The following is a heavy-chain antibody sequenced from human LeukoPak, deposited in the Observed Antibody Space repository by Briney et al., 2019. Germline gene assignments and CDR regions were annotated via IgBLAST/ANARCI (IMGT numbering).Heavy chain of an antibody. CDR1: GVSFSGYY. V-gene: IGHV4-34*01. Sequence: SDTLSLTCAVCGVSFSGYYWSWPRQPPGKGLEWIGEINHSRSTIYNASLERRVTISVDAHEKQFPQKLISVPAAHRAVFYCARHNAYYDSGGYPNWYFDLWGRGTLVTVSS. J-gene: IGHJ2*01. CDR3: ARHNAYYDSGGYPNWYFDL. CDR2: INHSRST. D-gene: IGHD3-22*01.